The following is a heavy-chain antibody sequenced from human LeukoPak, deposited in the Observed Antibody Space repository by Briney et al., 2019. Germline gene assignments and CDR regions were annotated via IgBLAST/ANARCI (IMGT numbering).Heavy chain of an antibody. Sequence: PSETLSLTCTVSGASISSYYWSWIRQPPGKGLEWIGYIHTSGNTNSSPSLKSRVTMSVDTSKNEFSLKLRSVAAADTAVYYCARGRYCSADICSGGDAFDIWGQGTMVSVSS. CDR2: IHTSGNT. CDR3: ARGRYCSADICSGGDAFDI. V-gene: IGHV4-4*09. D-gene: IGHD2-15*01. J-gene: IGHJ3*02. CDR1: GASISSYY.